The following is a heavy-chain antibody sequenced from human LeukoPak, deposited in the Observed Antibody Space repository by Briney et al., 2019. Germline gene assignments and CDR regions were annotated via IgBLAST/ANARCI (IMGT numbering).Heavy chain of an antibody. CDR3: ARGEVYSSPSNWFDP. Sequence: GGSLRLSCAASGFTFSSYWMHWVRQAPGKGLVWVSRINSDGSSTSYADSVKGRFTISRDNAKNTLYLQMNSLRAEDTAVHYCARGEVYSSPSNWFDPWGQGTLVTVSS. CDR1: GFTFSSYW. J-gene: IGHJ5*02. V-gene: IGHV3-74*01. D-gene: IGHD6-19*01. CDR2: INSDGSST.